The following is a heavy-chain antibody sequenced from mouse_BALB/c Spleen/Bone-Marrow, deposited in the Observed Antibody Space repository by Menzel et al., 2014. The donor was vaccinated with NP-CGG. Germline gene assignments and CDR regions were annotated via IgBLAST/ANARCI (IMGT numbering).Heavy chain of an antibody. CDR1: GDSFTSGY. J-gene: IGHJ2*01. CDR3: TRDYYGP. Sequence: EVQLVESGPSLVKPSQTLSLTCSVTGDSFTSGYWNWIRKFPGNKLEYMGYITYSGNTYYNPSLICRISLTRDTSKNQYRLQVNSVTTEDTATYYCTRDYYGPWGQGTTLTVSS. V-gene: IGHV3-8*02. D-gene: IGHD1-2*01. CDR2: ITYSGNT.